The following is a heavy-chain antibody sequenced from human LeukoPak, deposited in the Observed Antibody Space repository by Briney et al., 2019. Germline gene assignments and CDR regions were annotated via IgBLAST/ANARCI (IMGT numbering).Heavy chain of an antibody. CDR3: ARHGPSYYYDYLIDV. V-gene: IGHV4-4*09. J-gene: IGHJ6*03. Sequence: PSETLSLTCTVSGGSISYYYWSWIRQPPGKGLEWIGYIYTGGNTKYNPSLQRRVTISVDTSKNQFSLNLGSVTAADTALYYCARHGPSYYYDYLIDVWGKGATVTLSS. CDR2: IYTGGNT. CDR1: GGSISYYY.